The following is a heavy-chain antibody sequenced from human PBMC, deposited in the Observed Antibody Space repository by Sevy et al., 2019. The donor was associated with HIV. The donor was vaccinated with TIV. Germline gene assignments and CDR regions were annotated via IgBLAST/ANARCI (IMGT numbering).Heavy chain of an antibody. V-gene: IGHV3-30*02. Sequence: GGSQRLSCAASGFTFSSYGMHWVRQAPGKGLEWVAFIRYDGSNKYYADSVKGRFTISRDNSKNTLYLQMNSLRAEDTAVYYCAKRHDYYYYGMDVWGQGTTVTVSS. CDR3: AKRHDYYYYGMDV. CDR1: GFTFSSYG. J-gene: IGHJ6*02. CDR2: IRYDGSNK.